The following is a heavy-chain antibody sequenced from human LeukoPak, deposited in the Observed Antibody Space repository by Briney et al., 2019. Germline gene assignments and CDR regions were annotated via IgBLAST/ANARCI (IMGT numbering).Heavy chain of an antibody. Sequence: GGSLRLSCAASGFTFSSYAMSWVRQAPAKGLEWVSAISGSGDSTYSTDSVKGRFTISRDNSKNTLYLQMNSLRAEDTAVYYCAKKVPANWGSYFDYWGQGTLVTVSS. CDR3: AKKVPANWGSYFDY. V-gene: IGHV3-23*01. D-gene: IGHD7-27*01. CDR2: ISGSGDST. CDR1: GFTFSSYA. J-gene: IGHJ4*02.